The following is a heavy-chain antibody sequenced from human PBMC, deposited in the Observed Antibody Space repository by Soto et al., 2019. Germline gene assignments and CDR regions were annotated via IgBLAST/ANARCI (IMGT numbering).Heavy chain of an antibody. CDR1: GFTFSSYG. Sequence: GGSLRLSCAASGFTFSSYGMHWVRQAPGKGLEWVAVIWYDGSNKYYADSVKGRFTISRDNSKNTLYLQMNSLRAEDTAVYYWARDDEEYDILTGYDSFDYWGQGTLVTVSS. V-gene: IGHV3-33*01. CDR2: IWYDGSNK. J-gene: IGHJ4*02. D-gene: IGHD3-9*01. CDR3: ARDDEEYDILTGYDSFDY.